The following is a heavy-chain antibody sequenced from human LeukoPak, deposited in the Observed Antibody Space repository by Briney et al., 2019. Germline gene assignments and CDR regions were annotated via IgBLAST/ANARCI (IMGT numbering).Heavy chain of an antibody. CDR2: INHSGST. CDR3: ARGPRRGAFDI. V-gene: IGHV4-34*01. CDR1: GGSFSGYY. D-gene: IGHD3-10*01. Sequence: PSETLSLTCAVYGGSFSGYYWSWIRQPPGKGLEWIGEINHSGSTNYSPSLKSRVTISVDTSKNQFSLKLSSVTAADTAVYYCARGPRRGAFDIWGQGTMVTVSS. J-gene: IGHJ3*02.